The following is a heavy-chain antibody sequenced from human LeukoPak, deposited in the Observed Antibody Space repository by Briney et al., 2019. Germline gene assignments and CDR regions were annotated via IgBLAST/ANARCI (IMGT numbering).Heavy chain of an antibody. CDR3: ARDMSRWFGGDYFDY. CDR1: GFTFSDYY. CDR2: ISSSGSTI. D-gene: IGHD3-10*01. Sequence: GGSLRLSCAASGFTFSDYYVSWIRQAPGKGLEWVSYISSSGSTIYYADSVKGRFTISRDNAKNSLYLQMNSLRAEDTAVYYCARDMSRWFGGDYFDYWGQGTLVTVSS. J-gene: IGHJ4*02. V-gene: IGHV3-11*01.